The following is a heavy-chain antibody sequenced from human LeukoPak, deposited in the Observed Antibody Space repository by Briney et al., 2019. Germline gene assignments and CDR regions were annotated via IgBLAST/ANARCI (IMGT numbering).Heavy chain of an antibody. CDR3: AKVNDFWSPDAFDI. Sequence: PGGSLRLSCAASGFTVSSNYMSWVRQAPGKGLEWVSVIYSGGSTYYADSVKGRFTISRDNSKNTLYLQMNSLRAEDTAVYYCAKVNDFWSPDAFDIWGQGTMVTVSS. D-gene: IGHD3-3*01. V-gene: IGHV3-66*01. CDR1: GFTVSSNY. J-gene: IGHJ3*02. CDR2: IYSGGST.